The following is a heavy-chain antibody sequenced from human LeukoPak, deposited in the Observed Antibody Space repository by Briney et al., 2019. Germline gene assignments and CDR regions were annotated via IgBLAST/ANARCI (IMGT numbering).Heavy chain of an antibody. CDR3: ARDLGIDYGDYYYYYGMDV. D-gene: IGHD4-17*01. CDR1: GGSFSGYY. CDR2: IYSGGST. J-gene: IGHJ6*02. V-gene: IGHV3-53*01. Sequence: ETLSLTCAVYGGSFSGYYWSWVRQAPGKGLEWVSVIYSGGSTYYADSVKGRFTISRDNSKNTLYLQMNSLRAEDTAVYYCARDLGIDYGDYYYYYGMDVWGQGTTVTVSS.